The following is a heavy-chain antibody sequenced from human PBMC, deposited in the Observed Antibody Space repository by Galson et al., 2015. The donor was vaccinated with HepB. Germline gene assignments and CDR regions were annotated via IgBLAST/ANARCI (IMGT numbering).Heavy chain of an antibody. CDR3: AKDGSDTTMVPKEIDY. V-gene: IGHV3-30*18. Sequence: SLRLSCAASGFTFSRYGMHWVRQAPGKGLEWVAGISHDGSNEYSADSVKGRFTISRDNSKNILYLQMNSLRTDDTAVYYCAKDGSDTTMVPKEIDYWGQGTLSPSPQ. J-gene: IGHJ4*02. D-gene: IGHD5-18*01. CDR1: GFTFSRYG. CDR2: ISHDGSNE.